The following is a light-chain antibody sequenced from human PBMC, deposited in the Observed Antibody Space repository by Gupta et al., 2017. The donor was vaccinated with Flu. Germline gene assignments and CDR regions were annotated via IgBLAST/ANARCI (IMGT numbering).Light chain of an antibody. CDR3: QQRGDWPPIT. J-gene: IGKJ5*01. CDR2: DAS. CDR1: QSVSNY. Sequence: ATLSLSPGERATLSCRASQSVSNYLAWYQQKPGQAPRLLIYDASNRATGIPARFSGSGSGTDFSLTISSREPEDFAVYYCQQRGDWPPITFGQGTRLEIK. V-gene: IGKV3-11*01.